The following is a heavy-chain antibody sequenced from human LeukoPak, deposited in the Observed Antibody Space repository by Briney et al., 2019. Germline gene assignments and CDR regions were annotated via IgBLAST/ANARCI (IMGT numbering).Heavy chain of an antibody. CDR1: GYTFSGYY. CDR2: INPNSGDT. J-gene: IGHJ4*02. V-gene: IGHV1-2*04. Sequence: GASVKVSCKASGYTFSGYYMHWVRQAPGQGLEWMGWINPNSGDTNYAQKFQGWVTMTRDTSISTAYMELSRLRSDDTAVYYCARDGPYSGSYDLDYWGQGTLVTVSS. CDR3: ARDGPYSGSYDLDY. D-gene: IGHD1-26*01.